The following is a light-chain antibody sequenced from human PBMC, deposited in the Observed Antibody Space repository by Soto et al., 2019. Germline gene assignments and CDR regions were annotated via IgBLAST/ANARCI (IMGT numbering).Light chain of an antibody. J-gene: IGKJ2*01. Sequence: DIQMTQSPSTLSASVGDRVTITCRASQSNGYWLAWYQHKPGKGPKLLIYKAYTLATGVPSRFSGSGSGTEFTLTVSSLQPDDFASYYCQQYKSYLYSFGQGTKLEIK. CDR3: QQYKSYLYS. CDR2: KAY. V-gene: IGKV1-5*03. CDR1: QSNGYW.